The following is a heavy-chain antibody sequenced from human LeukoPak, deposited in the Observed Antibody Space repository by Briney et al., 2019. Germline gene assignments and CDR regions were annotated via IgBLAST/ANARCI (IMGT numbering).Heavy chain of an antibody. Sequence: ASVKVSCKASGYTFTSYGISWVRQAPGQGLEWVGWISAYNGNTNYAQKLQGRVTMTTDTSTSTAYMELRSLRSDDTAVYYCARDGGRAYCGGDCYLFDYWGQGTLVTVSS. V-gene: IGHV1-18*01. CDR1: GYTFTSYG. D-gene: IGHD2-21*02. CDR2: ISAYNGNT. J-gene: IGHJ4*02. CDR3: ARDGGRAYCGGDCYLFDY.